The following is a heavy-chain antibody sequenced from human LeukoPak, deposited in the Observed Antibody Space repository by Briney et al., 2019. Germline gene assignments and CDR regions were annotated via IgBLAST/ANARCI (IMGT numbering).Heavy chain of an antibody. J-gene: IGHJ4*02. CDR3: ARGKVVAGTPGQNSWDY. CDR1: GGSISSYY. D-gene: IGHD6-19*01. V-gene: IGHV4-4*07. Sequence: SETLSLTCTVSGGSISSYYWNWIRQPAGKGLEWIGRIHTSGSTNYNPSLKSRITMSVDTSKNQFSLKLSSVTAADTVVYYCARGKVVAGTPGQNSWDYWGQGTLVTVSS. CDR2: IHTSGST.